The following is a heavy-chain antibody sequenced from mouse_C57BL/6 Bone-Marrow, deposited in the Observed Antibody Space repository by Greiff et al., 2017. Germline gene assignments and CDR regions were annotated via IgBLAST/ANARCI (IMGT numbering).Heavy chain of an antibody. CDR1: GYAFSSSW. Sequence: VQLQQSGPELVKPGASVKISCKASGYAFSSSWMNWVKQRPGKGLEWIGRIYPGDGDTNYNGKFKGKATLTADKSSSTAYMQLSRLTSEDSAVYFCARPYYYGSSFFDYWGQGTTLTVSS. D-gene: IGHD1-1*01. V-gene: IGHV1-82*01. J-gene: IGHJ2*01. CDR2: IYPGDGDT. CDR3: ARPYYYGSSFFDY.